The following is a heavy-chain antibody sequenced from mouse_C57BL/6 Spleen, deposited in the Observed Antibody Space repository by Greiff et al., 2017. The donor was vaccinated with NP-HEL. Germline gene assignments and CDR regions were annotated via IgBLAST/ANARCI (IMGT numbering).Heavy chain of an antibody. Sequence: QVQLQQPGAELMKPGASVKLSCKASGYTFTNYWMHWVKQRPGRGLEWIGRIDPNTGGTKYNENFKTKATLTVDKPSSTAYMQLSSLTSEDSAVYYCAREGIYYDDGYFDDWGQGTTLTVAS. V-gene: IGHV1-72*01. J-gene: IGHJ2*01. D-gene: IGHD2-4*01. CDR3: AREGIYYDDGYFDD. CDR1: GYTFTNYW. CDR2: IDPNTGGT.